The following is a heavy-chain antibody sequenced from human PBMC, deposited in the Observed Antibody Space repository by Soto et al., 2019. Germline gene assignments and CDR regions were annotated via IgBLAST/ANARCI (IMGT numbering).Heavy chain of an antibody. CDR1: GFTVSSNY. V-gene: IGHV3-53*01. CDR3: VRDFGSSSEGGMDV. CDR2: IYSGGIT. J-gene: IGHJ6*02. D-gene: IGHD6-6*01. Sequence: GGSLRLSCAASGFTVSSNYMSSVRQAPGKGLEWVSVIYSGGITFYADSVKGRFTISRDNSKNTLYLQMNNLRGEDTAVYYCVRDFGSSSEGGMDVWGQGTTVTAP.